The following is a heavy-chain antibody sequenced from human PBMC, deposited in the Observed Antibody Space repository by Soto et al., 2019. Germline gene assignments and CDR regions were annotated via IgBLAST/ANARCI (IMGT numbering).Heavy chain of an antibody. J-gene: IGHJ4*02. CDR1: GFLLSTTGVG. CDR3: ARSLWFGELH. CDR2: IYWDNDK. Sequence: QITLKESGPTLVKPTQTLTLTCSFSGFLLSTTGVGVGWIRQSPRKALEWLAIIYWDNDKRYSPSLKSRATISRDTSKNQVVLTVTSMDPVDTGTYYGARSLWFGELHWGQGALVTGSS. V-gene: IGHV2-5*02. D-gene: IGHD3-10*01.